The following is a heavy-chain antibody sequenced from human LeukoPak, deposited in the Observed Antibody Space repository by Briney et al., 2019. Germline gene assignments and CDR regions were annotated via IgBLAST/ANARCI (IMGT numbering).Heavy chain of an antibody. CDR1: GYTFTGYY. V-gene: IGHV1-2*02. D-gene: IGHD3-10*01. CDR2: INPNSGGT. Sequence: ASVKVSCKASGYTFTGYYMHWVRQAPGQGLEWMGWINPNSGGTNYAQKFQGRVTMTRDTSISTAYMELSRLRSDDTAVYYCARDRGEMGRGREAFDYFDYWGQGTLVTVSS. J-gene: IGHJ4*02. CDR3: ARDRGEMGRGREAFDYFDY.